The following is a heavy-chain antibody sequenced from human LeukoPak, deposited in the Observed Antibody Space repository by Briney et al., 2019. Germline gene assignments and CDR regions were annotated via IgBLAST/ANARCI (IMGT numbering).Heavy chain of an antibody. J-gene: IGHJ5*02. CDR3: AGKSREDSSGWYRWFDP. V-gene: IGHV4-59*01. CDR2: IYYSGST. Sequence: SETLSLTCTVSGGPISSYYWSWIRQPPGKGLEWIGYIYYSGSTNYNPSLKSRVTISVDTSKNQFSLKLSSVTAADTAVYYCAGKSREDSSGWYRWFDPWGQGTLVTVSS. D-gene: IGHD6-19*01. CDR1: GGPISSYY.